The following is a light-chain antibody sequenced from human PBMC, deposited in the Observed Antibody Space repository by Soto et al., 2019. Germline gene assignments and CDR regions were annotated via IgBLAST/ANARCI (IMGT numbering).Light chain of an antibody. Sequence: EVVLTQSPGTLSLSPGERATLSCRASENVSSNYLAWYQQNPDQAPRLLIFSSSDRTADIPNRFSGSGSGTTFILTISSREQEDFAVYYCQQYGSSPPYTFGQGTKLEIK. CDR2: SSS. V-gene: IGKV3-20*01. CDR1: ENVSSNY. J-gene: IGKJ2*01. CDR3: QQYGSSPPYT.